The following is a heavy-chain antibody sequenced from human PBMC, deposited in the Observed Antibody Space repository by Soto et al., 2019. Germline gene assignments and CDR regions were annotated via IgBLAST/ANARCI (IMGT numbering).Heavy chain of an antibody. CDR2: INHSGST. CDR1: GGSFSGYY. D-gene: IGHD3-16*01. CDR3: ARRDTYTWIRSTIKRTPFDI. J-gene: IGHJ3*02. Sequence: PSETLSLTCAVYGGSFSGYYWSWIRQPPGKGLEWIGEINHSGSTNYNPSLKSRVTISVDTSKNQFSLKLSSVTAADTAVYYCARRDTYTWIRSTIKRTPFDIWGQGTMVTVSS. V-gene: IGHV4-34*01.